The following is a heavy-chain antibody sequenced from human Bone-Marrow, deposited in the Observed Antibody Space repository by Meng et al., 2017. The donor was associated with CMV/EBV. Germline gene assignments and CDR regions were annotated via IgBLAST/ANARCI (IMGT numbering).Heavy chain of an antibody. Sequence: GGSLRLSCAASGFTFSSYWMHWVRQAPGKGLVWVSRINSDGSSTSYADSVKGRFTISRDNAKNTLYLQMNSLRAEDTAVYYCARGALDIVVVPAADLYYYYGMDVWGQGNTVNVYS. CDR1: GFTFSSYW. D-gene: IGHD2-2*03. CDR2: INSDGSST. J-gene: IGHJ6*02. CDR3: ARGALDIVVVPAADLYYYYGMDV. V-gene: IGHV3-74*01.